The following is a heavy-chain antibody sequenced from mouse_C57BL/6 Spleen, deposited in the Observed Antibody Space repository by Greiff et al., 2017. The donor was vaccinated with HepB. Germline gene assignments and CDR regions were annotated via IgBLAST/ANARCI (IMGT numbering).Heavy chain of an antibody. CDR2: INPSTGGT. D-gene: IGHD3-2*02. CDR1: GYSFTGYY. V-gene: IGHV1-42*01. Sequence: EVKLMESGPELVKPGASVKISCKASGYSFTGYYMNWVKQSPEKSLEWIGEINPSTGGTTYNQKFKAKATLTVDKSSSTAYMQLKSLTSEDSAVYYCARGGSGYFDYWGQGTTLTVSS. CDR3: ARGGSGYFDY. J-gene: IGHJ2*01.